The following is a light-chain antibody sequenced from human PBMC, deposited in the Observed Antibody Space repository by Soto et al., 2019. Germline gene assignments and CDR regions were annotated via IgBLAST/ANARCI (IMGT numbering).Light chain of an antibody. CDR3: QQYNNWPPLFT. Sequence: EIVMTQSPATLSVSPGERATLSCRASQSVSSNLAWYQQKPGQAPRLLIYGASTKATGSPARFSGSGSGTDVTLAVSSRQSEDFAGYYGQQYNNWPPLFTFGPGTKVDIK. CDR2: GAS. J-gene: IGKJ3*01. V-gene: IGKV3-15*01. CDR1: QSVSSN.